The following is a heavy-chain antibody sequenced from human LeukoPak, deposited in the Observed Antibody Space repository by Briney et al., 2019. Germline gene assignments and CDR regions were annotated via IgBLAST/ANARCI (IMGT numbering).Heavy chain of an antibody. CDR2: ITGSGDST. J-gene: IGHJ4*02. CDR1: GFTFSSYA. V-gene: IGHV3-23*01. CDR3: AKDSAPLYGRSTPLNY. Sequence: PGGSLRLSCAASGFTFSSYAMNWVRQAPGKGLEWVSAITGSGDSTYYADSVKGRFTISRDNSKNTLYLQMNSLRAEDTAVFYCAKDSAPLYGRSTPLNYWGQGTLVTVSS. D-gene: IGHD2-8*01.